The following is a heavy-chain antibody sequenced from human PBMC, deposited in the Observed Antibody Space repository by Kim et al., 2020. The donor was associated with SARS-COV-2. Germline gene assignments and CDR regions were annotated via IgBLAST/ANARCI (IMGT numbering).Heavy chain of an antibody. CDR1: GFTFSSYC. CDR2: INSDGSST. Sequence: GGSLRLSCAASGFTFSSYCMHWVRQAPGKGLVWVSRINSDGSSTSYADSVTGRFTISIDNAKNTLDLQLNMLRAEDTAVYYCSSNCSGGSCYAYYYYG. CDR3: SSNCSGGSCYAYYYYG. D-gene: IGHD2-15*01. J-gene: IGHJ6*01. V-gene: IGHV3-74*01.